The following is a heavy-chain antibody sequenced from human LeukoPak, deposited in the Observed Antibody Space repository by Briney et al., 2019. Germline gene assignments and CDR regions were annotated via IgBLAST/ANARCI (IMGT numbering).Heavy chain of an antibody. CDR2: INHRGST. Sequence: PSHTQSLTCTVSGGSISGYYWSWIRQPPGKGLEWIGEINHRGSTNYYPSLKSRVTISVDTSKHQVSLKLSSVTAEDTAVYYCARSRTSPRWFAPWGQGALVTVSS. J-gene: IGHJ5*02. V-gene: IGHV4-34*01. CDR1: GGSISGYY. D-gene: IGHD2-2*01. CDR3: ARSRTSPRWFAP.